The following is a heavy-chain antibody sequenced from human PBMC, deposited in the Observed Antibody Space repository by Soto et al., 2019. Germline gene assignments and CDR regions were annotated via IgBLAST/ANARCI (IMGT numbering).Heavy chain of an antibody. V-gene: IGHV1-69*13. CDR3: ARDRIYCSSTSCYYDYYYGMDV. D-gene: IGHD2-2*01. J-gene: IGHJ6*02. CDR1: GGTFSSYA. CDR2: IIPIFGTA. Sequence: GASVKVSCKASGGTFSSYAISWVRQAPGQGLEWMGGIIPIFGTANYAQKFQGRVTITADESTSTAYMELSSLRSEDTAVYYCARDRIYCSSTSCYYDYYYGMDVWGQGTTVTVSS.